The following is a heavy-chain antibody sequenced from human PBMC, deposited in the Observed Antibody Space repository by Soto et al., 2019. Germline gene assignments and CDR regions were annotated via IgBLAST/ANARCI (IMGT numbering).Heavy chain of an antibody. J-gene: IGHJ5*02. D-gene: IGHD2-2*01. Sequence: PSETLSLTCAVYGGSFSGYYWSWIRQPPGKGLEWIGEIIHSGSANYNPSLKSRVTISVDTSKNQFSLKLSSVTAADTAVYYCARQPYCSSNSCDPFSNRFDPWGQRTLVPVSS. CDR3: ARQPYCSSNSCDPFSNRFDP. CDR2: IIHSGSA. V-gene: IGHV4-34*12. CDR1: GGSFSGYY.